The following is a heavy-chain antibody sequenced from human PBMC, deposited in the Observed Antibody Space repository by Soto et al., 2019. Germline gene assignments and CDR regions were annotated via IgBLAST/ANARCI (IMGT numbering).Heavy chain of an antibody. CDR3: ARYGVGYSGSLPIDY. V-gene: IGHV1-69*01. CDR2: IIPIFGTA. CDR1: GGTFSSYA. D-gene: IGHD1-26*01. J-gene: IGHJ4*02. Sequence: QVQLVQSGAEVKKPGSSVKVSCKASGGTFSSYAISWVRQAPGQVLEWMGGIIPIFGTANYAQKFQGRVTITADESTSTAYMELSSLRSEDTAVYYCARYGVGYSGSLPIDYWGQGTLVTVSS.